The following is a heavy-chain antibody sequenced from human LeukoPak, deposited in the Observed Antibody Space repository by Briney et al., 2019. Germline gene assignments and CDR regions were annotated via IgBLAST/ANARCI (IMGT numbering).Heavy chain of an antibody. D-gene: IGHD6-19*01. CDR3: ARAGSGSGWYFDY. Sequence: ASVKVSCKASGYDFTSVGITWVRQAPGQGLEWIGWSSPYNGNTRYVQKLQGRVTMTTDTSTSTAYMELRSLRFDDTAVYYCARAGSGSGWYFDYWGQGTLVTVSS. J-gene: IGHJ4*02. CDR1: GYDFTSVG. CDR2: SSPYNGNT. V-gene: IGHV1-18*01.